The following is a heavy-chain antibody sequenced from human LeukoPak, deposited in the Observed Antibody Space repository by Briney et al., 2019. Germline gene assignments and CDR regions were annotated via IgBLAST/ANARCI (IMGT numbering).Heavy chain of an antibody. CDR3: ARDLGWGYGDVDWFDP. J-gene: IGHJ5*02. CDR1: GCTFTGYY. CDR2: INPNSGGT. D-gene: IGHD4-17*01. V-gene: IGHV1-2*02. Sequence: ASVKVSCKASGCTFTGYYMHWVRQAPGQGLEWMGWINPNSGGTNYAQKFQGRVTMTRDTSISTAYMELSRLRSDDTAVYYCARDLGWGYGDVDWFDPWGQGTLVTVSS.